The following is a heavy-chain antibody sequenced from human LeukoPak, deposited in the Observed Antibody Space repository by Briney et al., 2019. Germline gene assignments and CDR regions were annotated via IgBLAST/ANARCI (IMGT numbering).Heavy chain of an antibody. D-gene: IGHD2-15*01. Sequence: SVKVSCKASGYTFTIYYIHWVRQAPGQGLGWMGIINPSGGSTTYAQKFQGRVTMTRDTSTSTVYMELSSLRSDDTAVYFCAREAGIGTWIGYCSGDNCRTRFDYWGQGTLVTVSS. CDR1: GYTFTIYY. V-gene: IGHV1-46*01. J-gene: IGHJ4*02. CDR2: INPSGGST. CDR3: AREAGIGTWIGYCSGDNCRTRFDY.